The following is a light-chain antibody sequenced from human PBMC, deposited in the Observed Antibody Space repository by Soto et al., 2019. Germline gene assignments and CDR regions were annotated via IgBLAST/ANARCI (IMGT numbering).Light chain of an antibody. CDR1: SSDVGRFNF. V-gene: IGLV2-23*02. CDR2: EVI. Sequence: QSVLTQLASVSGSPGQSITISCTGSSSDVGRFNFVSWYQQHPGKAPKLLIYEVIKRPSGVSSRFSASKSGNTASLTISGLQAEDEADYYCCSYAYSTTFVFGTGTRSPS. CDR3: CSYAYSTTFV. J-gene: IGLJ1*01.